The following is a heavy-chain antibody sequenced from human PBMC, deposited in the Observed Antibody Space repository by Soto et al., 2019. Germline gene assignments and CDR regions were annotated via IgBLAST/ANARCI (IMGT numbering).Heavy chain of an antibody. Sequence: SETLSLTCTVSGGFISSYYWSWIRQPPGKGLELIGHIYYTGSTNYNPSLKSRVTISVDTSKNQFSVKLSSVTAADTAVYYCARFPYSYGWYYFDYWGQGTLVTVSA. J-gene: IGHJ4*02. V-gene: IGHV4-59*01. CDR3: ARFPYSYGWYYFDY. D-gene: IGHD5-18*01. CDR2: IYYTGST. CDR1: GGFISSYY.